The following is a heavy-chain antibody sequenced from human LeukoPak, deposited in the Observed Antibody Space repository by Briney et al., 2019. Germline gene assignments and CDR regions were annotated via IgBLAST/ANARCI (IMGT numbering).Heavy chain of an antibody. V-gene: IGHV3-33*01. CDR2: IWHDGSHK. D-gene: IGHD3-10*01. J-gene: IGHJ4*02. CDR1: GFSFDTYA. Sequence: GGSLRLSCAASGFSFDTYAMHWVRQAPGQGLEWVALIWHDGSHKFYSNSVRGQFTISRDNSKNTVYLQMNNLRPDDTAVYYCAREIFGSGSYPAFWGQGTLVTVSS. CDR3: AREIFGSGSYPAF.